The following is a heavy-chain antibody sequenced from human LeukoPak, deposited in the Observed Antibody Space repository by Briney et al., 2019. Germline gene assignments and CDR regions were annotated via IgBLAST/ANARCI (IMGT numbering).Heavy chain of an antibody. J-gene: IGHJ5*02. V-gene: IGHV6-1*01. CDR1: GDGVSSSSAA. CDR3: ARDLGDGYNWFDP. CDR2: TYYRSKWYN. D-gene: IGHD5-24*01. Sequence: SQTLSLTCAISGDGVSSSSAAWNWIRPSPSRGLEWLGRTYYRSKWYNDYAVSVKSRITINPDTSKNQFSLQLNSVTPEDTAVYYCARDLGDGYNWFDPWGQGTLVTVSS.